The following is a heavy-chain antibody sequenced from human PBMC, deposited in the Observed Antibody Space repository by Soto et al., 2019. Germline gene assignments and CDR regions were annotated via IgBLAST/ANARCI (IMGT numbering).Heavy chain of an antibody. V-gene: IGHV5-51*01. CDR2: IYPGDSDT. J-gene: IGHJ4*02. CDR3: AKAIPVAMDPFDC. Sequence: GESLKISCKGFGYSFTTYWIGWVRQMPGKGLEWMGIIYPGDSDTRYSPSFQGQVTISRDNSKNTLYLQMNSLRAEDTAVYYCAKAIPVAMDPFDCWGQGTLVTVSS. D-gene: IGHD5-18*01. CDR1: GYSFTTYW.